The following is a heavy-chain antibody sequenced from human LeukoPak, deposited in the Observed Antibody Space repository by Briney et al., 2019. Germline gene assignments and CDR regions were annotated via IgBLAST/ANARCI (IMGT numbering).Heavy chain of an antibody. CDR2: IDPSDSYT. Sequence: KVSCKASGYTFTSYYMHWVRQMPGKGLEWMGRIDPSDSYTNYSPSFQGHVTISADKSISTAYLQWSSLKASDTAMYYCARVRDGYNYYWGQGTLVTVSS. V-gene: IGHV5-10-1*01. J-gene: IGHJ4*02. CDR3: ARVRDGYNYY. D-gene: IGHD5-24*01. CDR1: GYTFTSYY.